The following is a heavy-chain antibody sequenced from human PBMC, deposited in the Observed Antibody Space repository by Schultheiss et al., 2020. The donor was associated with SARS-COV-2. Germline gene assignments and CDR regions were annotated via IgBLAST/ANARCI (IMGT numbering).Heavy chain of an antibody. V-gene: IGHV3-9*01. CDR3: AKEGGSYYGGVDY. CDR1: GFTFSSYS. J-gene: IGHJ4*02. D-gene: IGHD1-26*01. CDR2: ISWNSGSI. Sequence: GGSLRLSCAASGFTFSSYSMHWVRQAPGKGLEWVSGISWNSGSIGYADSVKGRFTISRDNAKNSLYLQMNSLRAEDTAVYYCAKEGGSYYGGVDYWGQGTLVTVSS.